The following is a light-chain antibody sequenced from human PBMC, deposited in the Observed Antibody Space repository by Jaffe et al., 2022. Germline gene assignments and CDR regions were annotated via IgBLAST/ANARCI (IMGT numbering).Light chain of an antibody. CDR2: WAS. V-gene: IGKV4-1*01. CDR3: QQYYSIPPVT. J-gene: IGKJ3*01. CDR1: QNVLYNSNNKDY. Sequence: DLVMTQSPDSLAVSLGERATINCKSSQNVLYNSNNKDYLTWYHQKPGQPPKLLIYWASTRESGVPDRFSGSGSGTNFTLTISSLQAEDVALYYCQQYYSIPPVTFGPGTKVDIK.